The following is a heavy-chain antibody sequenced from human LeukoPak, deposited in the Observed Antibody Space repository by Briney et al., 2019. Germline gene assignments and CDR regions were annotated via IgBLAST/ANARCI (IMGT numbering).Heavy chain of an antibody. CDR2: INSDGSTT. J-gene: IGHJ3*01. CDR3: ARSFASFDF. Sequence: PGGSLRLSCAASGFTFSNYWMHWVRQAPGRGLVWVSRINSDGSTTNYADSVKGRFTISRDNAKNTLFLQMNSLRAGDTAVYYCARSFASFDFWGQGTMVTVSS. CDR1: GFTFSNYW. V-gene: IGHV3-74*01.